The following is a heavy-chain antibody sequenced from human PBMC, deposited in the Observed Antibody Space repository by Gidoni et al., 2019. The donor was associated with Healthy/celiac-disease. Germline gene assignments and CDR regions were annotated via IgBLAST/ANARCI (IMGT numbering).Heavy chain of an antibody. D-gene: IGHD1-26*01. CDR3: ATDRSGSYFPPQDAFDI. CDR2: FAPEDGET. J-gene: IGHJ3*02. Sequence: QVQLVQSGAKVKKPVASVKVSCKVSGYTLTELSMHWVRQAPGKGLEWMGGFAPEDGETIYAQKFQGRVTMTEDTSTDTAYMELSSLISEDTAVYYRATDRSGSYFPPQDAFDIWGQGTMVTVSS. V-gene: IGHV1-24*01. CDR1: GYTLTELS.